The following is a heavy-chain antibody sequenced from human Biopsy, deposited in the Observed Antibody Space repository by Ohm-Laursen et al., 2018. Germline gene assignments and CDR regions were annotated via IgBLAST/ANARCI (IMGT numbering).Heavy chain of an antibody. CDR1: GFTFDDSG. CDR3: ARDRGGARYGMDV. J-gene: IGHJ6*02. D-gene: IGHD1-26*01. CDR2: IRRNSAII. V-gene: IGHV3-9*01. Sequence: SLRLSCAASGFTFDDSGMHWVRQPPGKGLEWVSGIRRNSAIIDYADSVRGRFTISRDNARRFLFLQMNNLKSEDTAFYYCARDRGGARYGMDVWGRGATVTVSS.